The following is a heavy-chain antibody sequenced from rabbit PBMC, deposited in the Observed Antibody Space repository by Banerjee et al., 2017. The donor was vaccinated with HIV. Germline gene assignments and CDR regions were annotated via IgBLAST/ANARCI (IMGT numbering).Heavy chain of an antibody. J-gene: IGHJ4*01. D-gene: IGHD2-1*01. V-gene: IGHV1S45*01. CDR2: IYTSSGST. CDR1: GFSFSSSYW. Sequence: QEQLEESGGDLVKPEGSLTLTCTASGFSFSSSYWICWVRQAPGKGLEWIACIYTSSGSTWYASWVNGRFTISKASSTTVTLQMTSLTAADTATYFCARPFYGGYVTGLKLWGPGTLVTVS. CDR3: ARPFYGGYVTGLKL.